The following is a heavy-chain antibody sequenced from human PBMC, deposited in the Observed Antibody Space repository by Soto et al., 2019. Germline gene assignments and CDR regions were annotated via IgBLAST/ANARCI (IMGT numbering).Heavy chain of an antibody. CDR1: RFTITTAP. V-gene: IGHV3-23*01. CDR3: AKDWAGYCSGTTCLGFFDS. J-gene: IGHJ4*02. CDR2: ITRSDNST. Sequence: GSPTPPWTAPRFTITTAPMSGFRQTPGKGLERVSLITRSDNSTYYADSVKGRFTISRDNSKNTVFLQMNSLRAEDTALYFCAKDWAGYCSGTTCLGFFDSWRQGTLGTVS. D-gene: IGHD2-2*03.